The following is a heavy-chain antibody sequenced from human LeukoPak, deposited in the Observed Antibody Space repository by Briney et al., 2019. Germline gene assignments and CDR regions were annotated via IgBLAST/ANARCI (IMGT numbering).Heavy chain of an antibody. CDR2: IYYSGST. J-gene: IGHJ5*02. CDR3: ARSSGSYYTNWFDP. V-gene: IGHV4-31*03. CDR1: GGSISSGGYY. Sequence: PSETLSLTCTVSGGSISSGGYYWSWIRQHPGKGLEWIGYIYYSGSTYYNPSLKSRVTISVDTSKNQFSLKLSSVTAADTAVYYCARSSGSYYTNWFDPWGQGTLVTASS. D-gene: IGHD3-10*01.